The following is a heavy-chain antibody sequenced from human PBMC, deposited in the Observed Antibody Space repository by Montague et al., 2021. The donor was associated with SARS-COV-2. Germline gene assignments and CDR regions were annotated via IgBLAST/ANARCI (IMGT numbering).Heavy chain of an antibody. Sequence: CAISGDSVASDRAAWNGVRQSPSRGLEWLGRTYYRYNWYNDYAVSVKSRITIKSDTSKNEISLQLNSVTPEDTAVYYCARDLRWRYGYGMDVWGQGTTVTVSS. D-gene: IGHD3-16*01. CDR2: TYYRYNWYN. V-gene: IGHV6-1*01. J-gene: IGHJ6*02. CDR1: GDSVASDRAA. CDR3: ARDLRWRYGYGMDV.